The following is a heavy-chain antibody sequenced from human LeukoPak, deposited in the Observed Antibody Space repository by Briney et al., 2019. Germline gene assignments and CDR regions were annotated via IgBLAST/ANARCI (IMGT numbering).Heavy chain of an antibody. D-gene: IGHD3-22*01. J-gene: IGHJ6*02. CDR3: VRERDSSGYYFYYYYYGMDV. V-gene: IGHV3-21*01. Sequence: GGSLRLSCAASGFTFSSYSMNWVRQAPGKGLEWVSSISSSSSYIYYADSVKGRFTISRDNAKNSLYLQMNSLRAEDTAVYYCVRERDSSGYYFYYYYYGMDVWGQGTTVTVSS. CDR2: ISSSSSYI. CDR1: GFTFSSYS.